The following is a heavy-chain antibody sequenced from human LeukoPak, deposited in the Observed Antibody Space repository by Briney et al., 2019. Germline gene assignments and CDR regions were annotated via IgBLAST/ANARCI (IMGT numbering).Heavy chain of an antibody. V-gene: IGHV1-8*01. CDR1: GYTFTSYD. CDR3: AREDGGREKRPTTYDY. D-gene: IGHD5-24*01. CDR2: MNANSGNT. Sequence: ASVKVSCKASGYTFTSYDINWVRQATGQGLKWMGWMNANSGNTGYAQKYQGRVTMTRNTSISTAYMELSSLRSEDTAVYYCAREDGGREKRPTTYDYWGQGTLVTVSS. J-gene: IGHJ4*02.